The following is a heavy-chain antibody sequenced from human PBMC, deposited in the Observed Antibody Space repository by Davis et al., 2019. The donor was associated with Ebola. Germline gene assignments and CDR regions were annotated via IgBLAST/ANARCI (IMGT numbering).Heavy chain of an antibody. CDR2: IDPSDSYT. CDR1: GYSFTSYW. Sequence: GESLKISCKGSGYSFTSYWISWVRQMPGKGLEWMGRIDPSDSYTNYSPSFQGHVTISADKSISTAYLQWSSLKASDTAMYYCARLHLAYCGGDCQTAFDIWGQGTMVTVSS. D-gene: IGHD2-21*02. J-gene: IGHJ3*02. CDR3: ARLHLAYCGGDCQTAFDI. V-gene: IGHV5-10-1*01.